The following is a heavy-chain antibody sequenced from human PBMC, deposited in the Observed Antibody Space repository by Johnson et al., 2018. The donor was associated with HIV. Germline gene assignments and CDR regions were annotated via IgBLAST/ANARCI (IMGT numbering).Heavy chain of an antibody. D-gene: IGHD2-8*01. CDR1: GFTVSNNY. CDR2: IYSGGNT. J-gene: IGHJ3*02. V-gene: IGHV3-66*01. Sequence: VQLVESGGGLVQPGESLRLSCAASGFTVSNNYMHWVRQAPGKGLEWVSVIYSGGNTYYADSVKGRFIISRDTFKNTLYLQMNSLRAEDTAVYYCARDGKAGYCTNGVCYNDAFDIWGQGIMVTVSS. CDR3: ARDGKAGYCTNGVCYNDAFDI.